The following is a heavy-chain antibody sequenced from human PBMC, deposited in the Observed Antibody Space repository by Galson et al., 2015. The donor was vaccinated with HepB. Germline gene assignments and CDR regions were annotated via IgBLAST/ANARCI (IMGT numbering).Heavy chain of an antibody. CDR3: AKYVAAAGHYYFDY. D-gene: IGHD6-13*01. Sequence: SLRLSCAASGFTFSSYGMHWVRQAPGKGLEWVAFIRYDGSNKYYADSVKGRFTISRDNSKNTLYLQMNSLRAEDTAVYYCAKYVAAAGHYYFDYWGQGTLVTVSS. CDR1: GFTFSSYG. J-gene: IGHJ4*02. CDR2: IRYDGSNK. V-gene: IGHV3-30*02.